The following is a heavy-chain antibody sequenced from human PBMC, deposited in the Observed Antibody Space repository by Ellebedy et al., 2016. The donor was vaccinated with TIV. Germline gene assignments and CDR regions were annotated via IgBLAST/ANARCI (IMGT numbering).Heavy chain of an antibody. Sequence: ASVKVSCKASGGTFSSYAISWVRQAPGQGLEWMGWINPNSGGTNYAQKFQGRVTMTRDTSISTAYMELSRLRSDDTAIYYCARGSGSGWYRIFDYWGQGTLVTVSS. V-gene: IGHV1-2*02. CDR2: INPNSGGT. D-gene: IGHD6-19*01. J-gene: IGHJ4*02. CDR3: ARGSGSGWYRIFDY. CDR1: GGTFSSYA.